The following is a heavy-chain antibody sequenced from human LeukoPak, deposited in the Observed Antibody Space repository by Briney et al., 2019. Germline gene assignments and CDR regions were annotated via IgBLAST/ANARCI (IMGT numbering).Heavy chain of an antibody. CDR2: INPNSGGT. V-gene: IGHV1-2*02. D-gene: IGHD7-27*01. Sequence: GASVKVSCKASGYTFTGYYMHWVRQAPGQGLEWTGWINPNSGGTNYAQKFQGRVTMTRDTSISTAYTELSRLRSDDTAVYYCARAHWAAGAFDIWGQGTMVTVSS. J-gene: IGHJ3*02. CDR1: GYTFTGYY. CDR3: ARAHWAAGAFDI.